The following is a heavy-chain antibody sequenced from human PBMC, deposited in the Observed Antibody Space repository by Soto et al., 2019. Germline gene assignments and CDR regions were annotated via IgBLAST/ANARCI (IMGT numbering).Heavy chain of an antibody. V-gene: IGHV1-18*01. CDR2: ISAYNGNT. CDR3: ARDYIRALCGVVIAPYSWFDP. J-gene: IGHJ5*02. CDR1: GYTFTSYG. D-gene: IGHD3-3*01. Sequence: QVQLVQSGAEVKKPGASVKVSCKASGYTFTSYGISWVRQAPGQGLEWMGWISAYNGNTNYAQKLQGRVTMTTDTSTSTAYMELRSLRSDDTDVYYCARDYIRALCGVVIAPYSWFDPWGQGTLVTVSS.